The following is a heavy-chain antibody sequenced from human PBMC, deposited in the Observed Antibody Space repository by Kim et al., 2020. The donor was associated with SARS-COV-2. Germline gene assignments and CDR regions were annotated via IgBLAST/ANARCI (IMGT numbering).Heavy chain of an antibody. J-gene: IGHJ3*02. D-gene: IGHD6-13*01. V-gene: IGHV4-39*01. Sequence: NPSLKSRVTILADTSKNQFSLKLTSVTTADTAVYYCASDTYGSTWYHAFDIWGQGTMVTVSS. CDR3: ASDTYGSTWYHAFDI.